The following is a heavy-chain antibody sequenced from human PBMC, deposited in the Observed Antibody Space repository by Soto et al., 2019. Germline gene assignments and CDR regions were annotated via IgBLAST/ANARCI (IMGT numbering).Heavy chain of an antibody. CDR3: ARSIVVVTALDY. CDR2: INAGNGNT. Sequence: QVQLVQSGAEEKKPGASVKVSCKASGYTFTSYAIHWVRQAPGQRLEWMGWINAGNGNTKYSQKFQGRVTMTRDTSASTAYRELSSLRSEDTTMYYSARSIVVVTALDYWGQETLVTVSS. J-gene: IGHJ4*02. CDR1: GYTFTSYA. D-gene: IGHD2-21*02. V-gene: IGHV1-3*05.